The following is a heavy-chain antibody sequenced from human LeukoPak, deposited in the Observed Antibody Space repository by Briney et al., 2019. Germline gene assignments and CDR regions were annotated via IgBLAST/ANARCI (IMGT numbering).Heavy chain of an antibody. CDR3: ATDVEAIDAFDI. CDR2: IYTSGST. D-gene: IGHD5-12*01. Sequence: SETLSLTCTVSGGSISSYYWSWIRQPAGKGLEWIGRIYTSGSTNYNPSLKSRVTMSVDTSKNRFSLKLSSVTAADTAVYYCATDVEAIDAFDIWGQGTMVTISS. CDR1: GGSISSYY. J-gene: IGHJ3*02. V-gene: IGHV4-4*07.